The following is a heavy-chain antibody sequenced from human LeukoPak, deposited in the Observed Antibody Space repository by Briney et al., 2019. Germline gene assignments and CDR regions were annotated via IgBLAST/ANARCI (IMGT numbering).Heavy chain of an antibody. CDR1: RFTFSSYS. CDR3: ARELTYYYDSSGYYNTRGFDY. V-gene: IGHV3-21*01. D-gene: IGHD3-22*01. Sequence: GGSLRPSCAASRFTFSSYSMNWVRQAPGKGLEWVSSISSSSSYIYYADSVKGRFTISRDNAKNSLYLQMNSLRAEDTAVYYCARELTYYYDSSGYYNTRGFDYWGQGTLVTVSS. CDR2: ISSSSSYI. J-gene: IGHJ4*02.